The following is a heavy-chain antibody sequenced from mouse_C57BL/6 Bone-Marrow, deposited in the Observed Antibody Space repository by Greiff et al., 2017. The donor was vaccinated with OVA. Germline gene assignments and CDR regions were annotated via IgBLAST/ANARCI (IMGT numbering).Heavy chain of an antibody. CDR1: GYTFTDYN. D-gene: IGHD2-3*01. CDR2: INPNNGGT. Sequence: VQLQQSGPELVKPGASVKIPCKASGYTFTDYNMDWVKQSHGKSLEWIGDINPNNGGTIYNQKFKGKATLTVDKSSSTAYMELRSLTSEDTAVYYCARSPDGYYPLYAMDYWGQGTSVTVSS. CDR3: ARSPDGYYPLYAMDY. J-gene: IGHJ4*01. V-gene: IGHV1-18*01.